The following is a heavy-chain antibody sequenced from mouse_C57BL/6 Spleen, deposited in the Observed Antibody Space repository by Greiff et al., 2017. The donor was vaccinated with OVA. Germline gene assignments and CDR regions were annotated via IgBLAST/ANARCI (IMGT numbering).Heavy chain of an antibody. CDR3: ARSGGSMDY. CDR1: GYTFTSYW. J-gene: IGHJ4*01. Sequence: QVQLQQPGAELVKPGASVKLSCKASGYTFTSYWMHWVKQRPGRGLEWIGRIDPNSGGTTSNEKFKGKATLTVDKPSSTAYMQLSSLTSEDSGVYYCARSGGSMDYWGQGTSVTVSA. CDR2: IDPNSGGT. V-gene: IGHV1-72*01.